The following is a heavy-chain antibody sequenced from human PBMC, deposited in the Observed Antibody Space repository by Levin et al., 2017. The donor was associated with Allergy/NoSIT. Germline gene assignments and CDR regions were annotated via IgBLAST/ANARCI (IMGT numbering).Heavy chain of an antibody. CDR3: AKKGSITMVRGDETMDV. J-gene: IGHJ6*02. V-gene: IGHV3-23*01. Sequence: GGSLRLSCAASGFTFSSYAMSWVRQAPGKGLEWVSAISGSGGSTYYADSVKGRFTISRDNSKNTLYLQMNSLRAEDTAVYYCAKKGSITMVRGDETMDVWGQGTTVTVSS. D-gene: IGHD3-10*01. CDR2: ISGSGGST. CDR1: GFTFSSYA.